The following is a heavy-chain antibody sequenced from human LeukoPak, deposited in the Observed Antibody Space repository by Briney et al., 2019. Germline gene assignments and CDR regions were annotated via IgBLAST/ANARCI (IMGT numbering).Heavy chain of an antibody. Sequence: PGGSLRLSCAASGFTFSSYWMSWVRQAPGKGLEWVANIKQDGSEKYYVNSVKGRFTISRDNAKNSLYLQMNSLRAEDTAVYYCARETSGNEYSSNPFDYWGQGTLVTVSS. J-gene: IGHJ4*02. CDR3: ARETSGNEYSSNPFDY. CDR1: GFTFSSYW. V-gene: IGHV3-7*01. D-gene: IGHD6-6*01. CDR2: IKQDGSEK.